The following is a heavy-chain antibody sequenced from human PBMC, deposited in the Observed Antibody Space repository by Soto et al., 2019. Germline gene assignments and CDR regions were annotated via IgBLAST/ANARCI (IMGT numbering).Heavy chain of an antibody. V-gene: IGHV4-4*02. J-gene: IGHJ3*02. D-gene: IGHD3-9*01. CDR3: VRDEAHYDILTGSSLGRAFDI. Sequence: QVQLQESGPSLVKPSGTLSLTCVITNASISSSNWWSWVRQAPGKGLEWIGEIYHTGRTNYAPSLKSRVTMSIDKSNNRFSLRLTSLTAVVKAVYYCVRDEAHYDILTGSSLGRAFDIWGQGTMVTVSS. CDR1: NASISSSNW. CDR2: IYHTGRT.